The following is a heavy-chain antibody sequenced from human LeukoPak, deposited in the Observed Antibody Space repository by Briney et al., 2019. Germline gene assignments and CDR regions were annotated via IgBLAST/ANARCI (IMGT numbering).Heavy chain of an antibody. V-gene: IGHV1-46*01. D-gene: IGHD6-13*01. J-gene: IGHJ4*02. CDR3: ARGAKQQLADHFDY. CDR2: INPRGGST. CDR1: GYIFTTYY. Sequence: ASVKVSCKASGYIFTTYYMHWLRQAPGQGPEWMGIINPRGGSTDYAQKFQGRVTMTRDTSTSTVYMELSSLRSEDTAVYYCARGAKQQLADHFDYWGQGTLVTVSS.